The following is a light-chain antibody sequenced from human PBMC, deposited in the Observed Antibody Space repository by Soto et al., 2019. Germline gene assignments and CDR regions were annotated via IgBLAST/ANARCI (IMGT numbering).Light chain of an antibody. CDR3: QQYGSSPWT. V-gene: IGKV3-20*01. Sequence: VLTQSPGPLSLSPGERATLSCRASQSVSSSYLAWYQQKPGQAPRLLIYGASSRATGIPDRFSGSGSGTDFTLTISRLEPEDVAVYYCQQYGSSPWTFGQGTKVDIK. CDR1: QSVSSSY. CDR2: GAS. J-gene: IGKJ1*01.